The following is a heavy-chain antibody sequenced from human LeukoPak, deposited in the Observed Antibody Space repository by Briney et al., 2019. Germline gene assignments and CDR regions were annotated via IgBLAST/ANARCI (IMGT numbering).Heavy chain of an antibody. CDR2: IKQDGSEK. CDR3: ARVRLGATFY. D-gene: IGHD1-26*01. J-gene: IGHJ4*02. V-gene: IGHV3-7*01. CDR1: GFTFSSYR. Sequence: GGSLRLSCAASGFTFSSYRMNWVRQAPGKGLEWVANIKQDGSEKYYVDSVKGRFTISRDNAKNSLYLQMNSLRAEDTAVYYCARVRLGATFYWGQGTLVTVSS.